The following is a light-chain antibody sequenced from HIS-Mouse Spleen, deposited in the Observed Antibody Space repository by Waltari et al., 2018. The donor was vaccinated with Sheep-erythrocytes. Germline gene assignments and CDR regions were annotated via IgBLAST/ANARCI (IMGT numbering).Light chain of an antibody. V-gene: IGKV3-15*01. CDR1: QSVSSN. Sequence: EIVMTQSPATLSVSPGERATRSCRASQSVSSNLAWYQQNPGQAPRLLIYGASTRATGIPARFSGSGSGTEFTLTISSLQSEDFAVYYCQQYNNWPPTFGQGTKVEIK. CDR2: GAS. CDR3: QQYNNWPPT. J-gene: IGKJ1*01.